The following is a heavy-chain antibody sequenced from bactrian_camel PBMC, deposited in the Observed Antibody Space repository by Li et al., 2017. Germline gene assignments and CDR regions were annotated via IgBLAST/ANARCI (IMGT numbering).Heavy chain of an antibody. CDR1: GFTSTNTW. CDR2: IYTGDGNT. Sequence: HVQLVESGGGLVQPGGSLTLSCATSGFTSTNTWMHWVRQAPGKGLEWVGTIYTGDGNTHSADSVKGRFTISRDNTKNMLSLQMSSLKSEDTALCYCTKEWAYWGQGTQVTVS. J-gene: IGHJ4*01. V-gene: IGHV3S1*01. CDR3: TKEWAY.